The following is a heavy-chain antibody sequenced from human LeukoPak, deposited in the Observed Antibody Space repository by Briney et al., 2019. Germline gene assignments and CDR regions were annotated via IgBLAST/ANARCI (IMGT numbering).Heavy chain of an antibody. CDR3: ASLGYCSRTSCSNSYYYGMDV. CDR1: GFTFSDYY. D-gene: IGHD2-2*01. J-gene: IGHJ6*02. Sequence: GGSLRLSCAASGFTFSDYYMSWIRQAPGKGLEWVSYISSSGSTIYYADSVKGGFTLSTHNPQNSLYLQMNRLRAEDPAVYYCASLGYCSRTSCSNSYYYGMDVWGQGTTVTVSS. CDR2: ISSSGSTI. V-gene: IGHV3-11*01.